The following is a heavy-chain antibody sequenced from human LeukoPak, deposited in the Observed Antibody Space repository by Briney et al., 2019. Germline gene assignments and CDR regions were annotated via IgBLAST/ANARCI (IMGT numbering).Heavy chain of an antibody. Sequence: SETLSLTCTVSGGSISSYYWSWIRQPPGKGLEWIGYIYYSGSTNYNPSLKNRVTISVDTSKNQFSLKLSSVTAADTAVYYCARSVEGYCSGGSCYSYYYYMDVWGKGTTVTVSS. CDR2: IYYSGST. CDR1: GGSISSYY. D-gene: IGHD2-15*01. J-gene: IGHJ6*03. CDR3: ARSVEGYCSGGSCYSYYYYMDV. V-gene: IGHV4-59*01.